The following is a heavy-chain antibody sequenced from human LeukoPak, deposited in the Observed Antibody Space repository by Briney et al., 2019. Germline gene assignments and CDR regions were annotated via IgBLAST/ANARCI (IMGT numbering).Heavy chain of an antibody. Sequence: ASVKVSCKASGYTFTSYGISWVRQAPGQGLEWMGWISVYNGNSNYAQKLQGRVTMTTDTSTSTAYMELRSLRSDDTAVYYCATSSSSWYLRFDYWGQGTLVTVSS. V-gene: IGHV1-18*01. CDR2: ISVYNGNS. CDR3: ATSSSSWYLRFDY. D-gene: IGHD6-13*01. CDR1: GYTFTSYG. J-gene: IGHJ4*02.